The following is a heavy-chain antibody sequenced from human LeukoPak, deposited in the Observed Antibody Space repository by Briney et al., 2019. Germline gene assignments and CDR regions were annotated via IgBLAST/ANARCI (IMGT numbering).Heavy chain of an antibody. J-gene: IGHJ4*02. V-gene: IGHV4-59*01. CDR2: IYYSGST. Sequence: PPQRLSLSCLVTRRSSGRNDCRWRRQPPGKELEWIGYIYYSGSTNYNPSLKSRVTISVDTSKNQFSLKLSSVTAADTAVYYCARGLPTTVAPPSYYFDYWGQGTLVTVSS. CDR1: RRSSGRND. CDR3: ARGLPTTVAPPSYYFDY. D-gene: IGHD4-23*01.